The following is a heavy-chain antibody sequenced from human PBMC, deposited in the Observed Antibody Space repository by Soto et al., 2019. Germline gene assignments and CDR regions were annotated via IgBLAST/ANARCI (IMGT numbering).Heavy chain of an antibody. CDR1: GGSISSGGYY. CDR2: IYYSGST. J-gene: IGHJ6*02. CDR3: AREDPNYGSGFMDV. V-gene: IGHV4-31*03. D-gene: IGHD3-10*01. Sequence: SETLSLTCTVSGGSISSGGYYWSWIRQHPGKGLEWIGYIYYSGSTYYNPSLKSRVTISVDTSKNQFSLKLSSVTAADTAVYYCAREDPNYGSGFMDVWGQGTTVTVSS.